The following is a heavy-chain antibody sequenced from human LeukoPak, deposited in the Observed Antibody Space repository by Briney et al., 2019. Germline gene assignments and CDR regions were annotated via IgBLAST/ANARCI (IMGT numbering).Heavy chain of an antibody. CDR2: ISVYNGNT. CDR3: ARAHHSLAGDLYYFDY. CDR1: GYPFTSYG. D-gene: IGHD4-17*01. J-gene: IGHJ4*02. V-gene: IGHV1-18*01. Sequence: ASVKVSCKASGYPFTSYGVTWVRQAPGQGLEWMGWISVYNGNTKSAQKLQGRVTMTTDTSTSTAYMALRSLRSDDTPVYYCARAHHSLAGDLYYFDYWGQATLVTVSS.